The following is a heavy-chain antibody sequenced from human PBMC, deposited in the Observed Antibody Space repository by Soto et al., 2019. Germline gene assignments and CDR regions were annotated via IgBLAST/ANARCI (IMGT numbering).Heavy chain of an antibody. D-gene: IGHD2-15*01. CDR1: GGSFSGYY. J-gene: IGHJ4*02. Sequence: QVQLQQWGAGLLKPSETLSLTCAVYGGSFSGYYWSWIRQPPGKGLEWIGEINHSGSTNYNPSLKSRVTISVDTSKSQFSLKLSSVTAADTAVYYCARDPYGGILPLDYWGQGTLVTVSS. V-gene: IGHV4-34*01. CDR3: ARDPYGGILPLDY. CDR2: INHSGST.